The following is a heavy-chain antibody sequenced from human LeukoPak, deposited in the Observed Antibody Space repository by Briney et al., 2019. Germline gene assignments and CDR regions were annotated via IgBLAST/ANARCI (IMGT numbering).Heavy chain of an antibody. D-gene: IGHD2-15*01. J-gene: IGHJ6*03. CDR3: ARAGLRARYYYYMDV. V-gene: IGHV4-61*02. CDR2: IYTSGST. Sequence: SETLSLTCTVSGGSISSGSYYWSWIRQPAGKGLEWIGRIYTSGSTNYNPSLKSRVTISVDTSKNQFSLKLSSVTAADTAVYYCARAGLRARYYYYMDVWGKGTTVTVSS. CDR1: GGSISSGSYY.